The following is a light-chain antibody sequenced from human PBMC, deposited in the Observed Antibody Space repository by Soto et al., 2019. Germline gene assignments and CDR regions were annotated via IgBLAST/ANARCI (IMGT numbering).Light chain of an antibody. V-gene: IGKV3-20*01. CDR2: GAS. CDR1: QTVNRNY. CDR3: QQYGSTRWT. Sequence: EIVLTQSPGTLSLSPGEGATLSCLASQTVNRNYLGWYQQKPGQAPRFLIYGASNRATGIPDRFSDSGSGTDFSLTISRLEPEDFAVYYCQQYGSTRWTFGQGTKVDIK. J-gene: IGKJ1*01.